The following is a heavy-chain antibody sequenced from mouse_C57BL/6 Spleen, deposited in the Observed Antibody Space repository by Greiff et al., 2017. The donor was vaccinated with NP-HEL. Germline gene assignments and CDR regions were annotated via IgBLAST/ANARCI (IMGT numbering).Heavy chain of an antibody. CDR2: INPNNGGT. V-gene: IGHV1-26*01. CDR1: GYTFTDYY. Sequence: EVQLQQSGPELVKPGASVKISCKASGYTFTDYYMNWVKQSHGKSLEWIGDINPNNGGTSYNQKFKGKATLTVDKSSSTAYMELRSLTSEDSAVYYCVLSYWYFDVWGTGTTVTVSS. J-gene: IGHJ1*03. CDR3: VLSYWYFDV.